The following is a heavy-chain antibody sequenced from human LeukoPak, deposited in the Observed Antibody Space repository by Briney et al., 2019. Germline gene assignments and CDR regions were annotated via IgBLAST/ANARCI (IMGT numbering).Heavy chain of an antibody. Sequence: ASVKVSCKASGGTFSSYGISWVRQAPGQGLEWMGWISAYNGNTNYAQKLQGRVTMTTDTSTSTAYMELRSLRSDDTAVYYCARDTGRLRFLEWLSSPLDYWGQGTLVTVSS. D-gene: IGHD3-3*01. CDR2: ISAYNGNT. J-gene: IGHJ4*02. CDR1: GGTFSSYG. CDR3: ARDTGRLRFLEWLSSPLDY. V-gene: IGHV1-18*01.